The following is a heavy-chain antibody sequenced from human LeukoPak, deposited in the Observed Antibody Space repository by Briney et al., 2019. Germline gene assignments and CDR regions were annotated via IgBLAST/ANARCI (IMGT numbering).Heavy chain of an antibody. V-gene: IGHV3-66*04. D-gene: IGHD3-22*01. Sequence: PGVSLRLSCAASEFSVGSNYMTWVRQAPGKGLEWVSLIYSGGSTYYADSVKGRFTISRDNAKNSLYLQMNSLRAEDTAVYYCARLYYGSSGYYFGGFDYWGQGALVTVSS. J-gene: IGHJ4*02. CDR2: IYSGGST. CDR3: ARLYYGSSGYYFGGFDY. CDR1: EFSVGSNY.